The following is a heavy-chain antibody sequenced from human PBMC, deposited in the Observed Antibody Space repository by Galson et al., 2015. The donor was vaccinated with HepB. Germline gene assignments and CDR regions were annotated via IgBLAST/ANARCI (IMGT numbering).Heavy chain of an antibody. CDR1: GLSFSNYS. CDR3: GSGLSTSFFDY. D-gene: IGHD6-6*01. J-gene: IGHJ4*02. Sequence: SLRLSCAASGLSFSNYSMYWVRQAPGRGLEWLSSISRSSTYIYDADSVKGRFTISRDNAKNSLYLQMSSLRAEDTAIYYCGSGLSTSFFDYWGQGILVTVSS. CDR2: ISRSSTYI. V-gene: IGHV3-21*01.